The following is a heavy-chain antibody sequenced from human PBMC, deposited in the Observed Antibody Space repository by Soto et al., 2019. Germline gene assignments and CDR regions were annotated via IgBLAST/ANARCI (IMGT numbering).Heavy chain of an antibody. V-gene: IGHV3-21*01. D-gene: IGHD1-26*01. CDR3: TRHWLATREFDY. Sequence: PGGSLRLSCAASGFTFSSYSMNWVRQAPGKGLEWVSSISSSSGHIYYADSLKGRFTISRDNAKNSLYLQMNSLRAEDTAVNHCTRHWLATREFDYWGQGTLVTVSS. CDR1: GFTFSSYS. J-gene: IGHJ4*02. CDR2: ISSSSGHI.